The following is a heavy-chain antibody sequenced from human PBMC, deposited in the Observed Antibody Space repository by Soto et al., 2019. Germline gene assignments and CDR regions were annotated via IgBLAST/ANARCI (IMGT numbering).Heavy chain of an antibody. CDR1: GFTFSSFA. CDR2: ISSSGGTT. CDR3: ARVATTSYYYYGMDV. Sequence: PGGSLRLSCSASGFTFSSFAMHWVRQAPGKGLEYVSAISSSGGTTYYANSVKGRFTISRDNSKNTLYLQMGSLRAEDMAVYYCARVATTSYYYYGMDVWGQGPTVTVSS. D-gene: IGHD5-12*01. J-gene: IGHJ6*02. V-gene: IGHV3-64*01.